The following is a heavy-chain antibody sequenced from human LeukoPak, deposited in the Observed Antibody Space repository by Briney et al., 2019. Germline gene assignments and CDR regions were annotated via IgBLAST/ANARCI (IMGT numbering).Heavy chain of an antibody. CDR3: ARCETGYSSGWFDY. V-gene: IGHV1-18*01. D-gene: IGHD6-19*01. CDR2: ISAYNGNT. J-gene: IGHJ4*02. CDR1: GYTFTSYG. Sequence: ASVKVSCKASGYTFTSYGISWVRQAPGQGLEWMGWISAYNGNTNYAQKLQGRVTMTTDTSTSTAYMELRSLRSDDTAVYYCARCETGYSSGWFDYWGQGTLVTGSS.